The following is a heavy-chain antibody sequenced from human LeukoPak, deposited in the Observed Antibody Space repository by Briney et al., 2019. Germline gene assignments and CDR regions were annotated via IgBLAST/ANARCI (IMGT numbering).Heavy chain of an antibody. D-gene: IGHD6-13*01. Sequence: GGSLRLSCAASGFTFSSYGMHWVRQAPGKGLEWVAVISYDGSNKYYAGSVKGRFTISRDNSKNTLYLQMNSLRAEDTAVYYCAKDSGYSSSWYPFDYWGQGTLVTVSS. CDR3: AKDSGYSSSWYPFDY. CDR1: GFTFSSYG. J-gene: IGHJ4*02. V-gene: IGHV3-30*18. CDR2: ISYDGSNK.